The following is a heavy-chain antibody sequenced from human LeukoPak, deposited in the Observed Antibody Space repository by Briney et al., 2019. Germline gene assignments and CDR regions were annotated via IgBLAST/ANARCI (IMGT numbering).Heavy chain of an antibody. CDR1: RYTFSNSC. CDR3: ARVGNSIHAY. J-gene: IGHJ4*02. CDR2: ISGNNDNP. Sequence: ASVKVSYKASRYTFSNSCMIWLRQAPGQGLEWMGWISGNNDNPNYGQKFQGRLTVTTESSTSTAYMELRNLRSDDTAVYYCARVGNSIHAYWGQGTLVTVSS. V-gene: IGHV1-18*01. D-gene: IGHD2/OR15-2a*01.